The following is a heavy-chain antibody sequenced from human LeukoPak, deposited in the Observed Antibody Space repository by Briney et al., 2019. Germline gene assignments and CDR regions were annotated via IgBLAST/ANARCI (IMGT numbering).Heavy chain of an antibody. V-gene: IGHV3-23*01. CDR2: ISAGGGTT. CDR3: AKEEAVAGRGRWFDP. D-gene: IGHD6-19*01. CDR1: GFTFSSYA. Sequence: GGSLRLSCAASGFTFSSYAMTWVRQAPGKGLEWVSFISAGGGTTYYADSVKGRFTISRDNFKNTLYLQMNSLRAEDTAVYYCAKEEAVAGRGRWFDPWGQGTLVTVSS. J-gene: IGHJ5*02.